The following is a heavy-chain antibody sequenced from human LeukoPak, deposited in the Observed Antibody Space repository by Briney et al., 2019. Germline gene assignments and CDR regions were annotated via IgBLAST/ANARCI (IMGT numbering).Heavy chain of an antibody. CDR1: GFTFSSYA. D-gene: IGHD1-26*01. Sequence: GGSLGLSCAASGFTFSSYAMHWVRQAPGKGLEWVAVISYDGSNKYYADSVKGRFTISRDNSKNTLYLQMNSLRAEDTAVYYCAREQGDSGSYYDYWGQGTLVTVSS. V-gene: IGHV3-30-3*01. J-gene: IGHJ4*02. CDR3: AREQGDSGSYYDY. CDR2: ISYDGSNK.